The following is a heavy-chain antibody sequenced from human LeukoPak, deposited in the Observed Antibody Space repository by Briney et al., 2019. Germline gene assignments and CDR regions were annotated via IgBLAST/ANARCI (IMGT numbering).Heavy chain of an antibody. D-gene: IGHD3-9*01. Sequence: SETLSLTCAVYDGSFSDYYWTWIRQLPGKGLEWIGEINHVGSTNYNPSLKSRVTISEDTSKNQFSLRLSSVTAADTAVYYCARTSAIFLSLDPWGQGTLVTVSS. CDR1: DGSFSDYY. CDR2: INHVGST. V-gene: IGHV4-34*01. J-gene: IGHJ5*02. CDR3: ARTSAIFLSLDP.